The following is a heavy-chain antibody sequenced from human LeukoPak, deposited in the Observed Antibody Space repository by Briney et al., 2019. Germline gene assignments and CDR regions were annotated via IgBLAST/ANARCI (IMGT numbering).Heavy chain of an antibody. CDR2: ISGSGGST. CDR3: AKTPAKIPFSGSYYYFDY. V-gene: IGHV3-23*01. Sequence: PGGSLRLSCAASGFTFSSYAMSWVRQAPGKGLEWVSAISGSGGSTYYAESVKGRFPIYRDNSKNTLYLQMNSLRAEDTAVYYCAKTPAKIPFSGSYYYFDYWGQGTLVTVSS. D-gene: IGHD1-26*01. J-gene: IGHJ4*02. CDR1: GFTFSSYA.